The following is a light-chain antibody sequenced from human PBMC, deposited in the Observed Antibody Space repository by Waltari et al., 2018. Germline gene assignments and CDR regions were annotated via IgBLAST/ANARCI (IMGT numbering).Light chain of an antibody. Sequence: SYELTQPPSVSVSAGQTAIITCSAAQLGPNFVSCFQQRPGQSPVLVIYLDKKRPSVSPERFSGSYSGNTATLTISGTQPLDEADYYCQAWDSSSDSYVFGSGTKVTV. CDR3: QAWDSSSDSYV. V-gene: IGLV3-1*01. CDR2: LDK. J-gene: IGLJ1*01. CDR1: QLGPNF.